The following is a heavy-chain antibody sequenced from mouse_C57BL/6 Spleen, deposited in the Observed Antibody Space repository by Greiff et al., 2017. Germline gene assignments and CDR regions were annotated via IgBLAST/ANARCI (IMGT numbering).Heavy chain of an antibody. CDR3: ARFEYDLSWFAY. D-gene: IGHD2-4*01. Sequence: QVQLQQPGAELVKPGASVKLSCKASGYTFTSYWMHWVKQRPGQGLEWIGMIHPNSGSTNYNEKFKSKATLTVDKSSSTAYMQLSSLTSEDSAVYYCARFEYDLSWFAYWGQGTLVTVSA. CDR1: GYTFTSYW. V-gene: IGHV1-64*01. CDR2: IHPNSGST. J-gene: IGHJ3*01.